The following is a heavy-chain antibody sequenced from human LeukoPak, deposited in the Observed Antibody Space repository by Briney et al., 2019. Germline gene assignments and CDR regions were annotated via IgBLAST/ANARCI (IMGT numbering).Heavy chain of an antibody. Sequence: SETLSLTCTVSGGSISSSSYYWGWIRQPPGKGLEWIGGIYYSGSTYYNPSLKSRVTISVDTSKNQFSLKLSSVTAADTAVYYRARILNYYGSGSYYNGGDYWGQGTLVTVSS. V-gene: IGHV4-39*01. CDR1: GGSISSSSYY. D-gene: IGHD3-10*01. CDR2: IYYSGST. J-gene: IGHJ4*02. CDR3: ARILNYYGSGSYYNGGDY.